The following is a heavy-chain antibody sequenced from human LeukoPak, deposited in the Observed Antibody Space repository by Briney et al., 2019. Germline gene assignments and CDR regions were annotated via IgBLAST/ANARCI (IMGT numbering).Heavy chain of an antibody. Sequence: GGSLRLSCAASAFSFRTYSMSWVRQAPGKGLEWVSSISYTSSFKYYADSVKGRFTISRDNAKNSLYLQMNSLRAEDTAVYYCAKAGYYYGSGSYSSFHYYYGMDVWGQGTTVTVSS. D-gene: IGHD3-10*01. CDR1: AFSFRTYS. J-gene: IGHJ6*02. V-gene: IGHV3-21*01. CDR3: AKAGYYYGSGSYSSFHYYYGMDV. CDR2: ISYTSSFK.